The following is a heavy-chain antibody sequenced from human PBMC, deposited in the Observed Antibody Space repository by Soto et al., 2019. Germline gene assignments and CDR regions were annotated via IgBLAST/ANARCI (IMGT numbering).Heavy chain of an antibody. D-gene: IGHD2-15*01. CDR1: GGSISSYY. CDR3: VRQERSRYCSGGSCSGYTFAY. V-gene: IGHV4-59*08. CDR2: IYYSGST. Sequence: SETLSLTCSVSGGSISSYYWSWIRQPPGKRLEWIGYIYYSGSTNYNPSLKGRVTISVDTSKNQFSLRLRSVTAADTAVYYCVRQERSRYCSGGSCSGYTFAYWGQEPGSPSP. J-gene: IGHJ4*01.